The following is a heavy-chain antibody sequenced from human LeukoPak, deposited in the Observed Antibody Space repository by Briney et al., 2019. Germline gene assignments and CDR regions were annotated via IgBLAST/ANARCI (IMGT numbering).Heavy chain of an antibody. V-gene: IGHV4-4*07. CDR1: GGSISSYY. J-gene: IGHJ3*02. CDR3: ARATIFGVAGEMVAFDI. D-gene: IGHD3-3*01. Sequence: SETLSLTCTVSGGSISSYYWSWIRQPAGKGLEWIGRIYTSGSTNYNPSLKSRVTMSVDTSKNQFSLMLSSVTAADTAVYYCARATIFGVAGEMVAFDIWGQGTMVTVSS. CDR2: IYTSGST.